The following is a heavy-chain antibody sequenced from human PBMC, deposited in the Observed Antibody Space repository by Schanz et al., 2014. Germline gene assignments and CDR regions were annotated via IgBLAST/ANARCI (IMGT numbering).Heavy chain of an antibody. CDR1: GYSFTPFP. D-gene: IGHD6-13*01. Sequence: QVQLVQSWAEVKGPGASVKVSCKASGYSFTPFPIHWVRQAPGQRREWMGWINAGSGNTEYSQKFQDRVSITSDTLASTAYLQVSSLRSEDTAVYYCARSGSSNWYFFDYWGQGTLVTVSS. CDR2: INAGSGNT. CDR3: ARSGSSNWYFFDY. V-gene: IGHV1-3*01. J-gene: IGHJ4*02.